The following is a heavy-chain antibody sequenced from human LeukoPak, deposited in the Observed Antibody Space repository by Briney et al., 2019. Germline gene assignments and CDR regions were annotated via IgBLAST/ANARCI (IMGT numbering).Heavy chain of an antibody. CDR2: ISSSSSYI. J-gene: IGHJ6*03. Sequence: PGGSLRLSCAASGFTFSSYSMNWVRQAPGKGLEWVSSISSSSSYIYYADSVKGRFTISRDNAKNSLYLQMNSLRAEDTAVYYCAREDAGTTGYYYYYMDVWGKGTTVTVSS. CDR1: GFTFSSYS. V-gene: IGHV3-21*01. D-gene: IGHD1-1*01. CDR3: AREDAGTTGYYYYYMDV.